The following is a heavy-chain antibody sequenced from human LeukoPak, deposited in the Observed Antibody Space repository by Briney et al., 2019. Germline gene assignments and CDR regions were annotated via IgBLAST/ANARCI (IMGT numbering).Heavy chain of an antibody. V-gene: IGHV3-30*02. J-gene: IGHJ4*02. Sequence: GGSPRLSCAASGFTFSSYGMHWVRQAPGKGLEWVAFIRYDGSNKYYADSVKGRFTISRDNSKNTLYLQMNNLRAEDTAVYYCAKDQIRTSGWYQVVIDYWGQGTLVTVSS. CDR2: IRYDGSNK. D-gene: IGHD6-13*01. CDR1: GFTFSSYG. CDR3: AKDQIRTSGWYQVVIDY.